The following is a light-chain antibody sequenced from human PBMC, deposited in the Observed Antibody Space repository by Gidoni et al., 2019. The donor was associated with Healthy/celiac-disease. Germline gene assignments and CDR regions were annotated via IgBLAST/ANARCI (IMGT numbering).Light chain of an antibody. J-gene: IGKJ3*01. Sequence: DIQLTQSPSFLSASVGDRVTITCRASQGISSYLAWYQQKPGKAPKLLIYAASTLQSGVPSRFSGSGSGTEFTLTISSLQPEDFATYYCHQLNSYPRTFGPGTKVDIK. CDR1: QGISSY. CDR3: HQLNSYPRT. CDR2: AAS. V-gene: IGKV1-9*01.